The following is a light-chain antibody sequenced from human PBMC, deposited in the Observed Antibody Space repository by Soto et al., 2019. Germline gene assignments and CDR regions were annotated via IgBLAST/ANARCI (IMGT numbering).Light chain of an antibody. V-gene: IGKV3D-20*02. Sequence: EFVLTQSPGTLSLSPGERATLSCRASQTVRNNYLAWYQQKPGQAPRLLIYDASSRATGIPDRFSGGGSGTAFNLTISRLEPEDFAVYYCQQRSNWPRTFGQGTKVDIK. CDR2: DAS. CDR3: QQRSNWPRT. J-gene: IGKJ1*01. CDR1: QTVRNNY.